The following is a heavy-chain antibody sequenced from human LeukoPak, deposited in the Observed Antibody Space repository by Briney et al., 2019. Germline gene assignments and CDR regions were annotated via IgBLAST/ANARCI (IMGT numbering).Heavy chain of an antibody. CDR2: ISSGGSTI. V-gene: IGHV3-48*01. CDR3: ARVYRNEEDFWTPNNYMDV. CDR1: GFSFSDYS. D-gene: IGHD3/OR15-3a*01. Sequence: GGSLRLSCAASGFSFSDYSINWVRQAPGKGLEWVSFISSGGSTIDYSDSVKGRFTISRDNAKNSVYLQMNSLRAEDTAVYYCARVYRNEEDFWTPNNYMDVWGKGTTVTVSS. J-gene: IGHJ6*04.